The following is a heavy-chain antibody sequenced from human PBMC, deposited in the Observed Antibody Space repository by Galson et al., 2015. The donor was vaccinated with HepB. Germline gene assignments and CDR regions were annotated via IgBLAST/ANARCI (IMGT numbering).Heavy chain of an antibody. CDR3: ARTRNWNYYMDV. CDR1: GFTVSSNH. Sequence: SLRLSCAASGFTVSSNHMSWVRQAPGKGLEWVSLIYSGGTSYYADSVKGRFTISRDNPKNTLYFQMNNLRAEDTAVYYCARTRNWNYYMDVWGKGTTVTVPS. CDR2: IYSGGTS. J-gene: IGHJ6*03. V-gene: IGHV3-53*01. D-gene: IGHD1-1*01.